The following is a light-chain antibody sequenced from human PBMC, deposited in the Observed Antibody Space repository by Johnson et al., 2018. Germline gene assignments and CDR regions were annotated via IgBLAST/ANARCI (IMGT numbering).Light chain of an antibody. J-gene: IGLJ1*01. CDR1: SSNIGNNY. Sequence: QSVLTQPPSVSAAPGQKVTISCSGSSSNIGNNYVSWYQQLPGTAPKLLIYENNKRPSGIPDRFSGSKSGTSATLGITGLQTGDEADYYCGTWDSSLSAGKVVRTGPKVTVL. V-gene: IGLV1-51*02. CDR3: GTWDSSLSAGKV. CDR2: ENN.